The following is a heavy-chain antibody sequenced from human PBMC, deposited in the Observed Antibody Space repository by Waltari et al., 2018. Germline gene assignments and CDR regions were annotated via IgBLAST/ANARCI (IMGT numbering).Heavy chain of an antibody. J-gene: IGHJ4*02. CDR1: GGSIRRGSSY. D-gene: IGHD1-1*01. CDR3: ARGRRDGYNLYYFDY. Sequence: QLQLQESGPGLVTPSQTLSLPCTVSGGSIRRGSSYWSWTRQPAGKGLEWIGRTYTSGSTNYNPSLKSRVTISVDTSKNQFSLKLSSVTAADTAVYYCARGRRDGYNLYYFDYWGQGTLVTVSS. V-gene: IGHV4-61*02. CDR2: TYTSGST.